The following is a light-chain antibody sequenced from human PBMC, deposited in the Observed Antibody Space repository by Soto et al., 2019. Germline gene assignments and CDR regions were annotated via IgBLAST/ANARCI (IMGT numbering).Light chain of an antibody. CDR2: GAS. CDR3: QQYNNWPRT. J-gene: IGKJ1*01. Sequence: EIVMTQSPATLSVSPGERPTLSGRASQSVSSNLAWYQQKPGQAPRLLIYGASTRAPGIPARFSGSGSGTEFTLTISSLQSEDFAVYYCQQYNNWPRTFGQGTKVDIK. CDR1: QSVSSN. V-gene: IGKV3-15*01.